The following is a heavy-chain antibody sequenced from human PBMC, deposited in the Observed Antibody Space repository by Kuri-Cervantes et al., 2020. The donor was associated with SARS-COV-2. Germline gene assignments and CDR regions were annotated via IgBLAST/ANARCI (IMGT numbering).Heavy chain of an antibody. Sequence: SVKVSCKASGGTFSSYAISWVRQAPGQGLEWMGGIITIFGTANYAQKFQGRVTITADESTSTAYMELSSLRSEDTAVYYCARSGSSCPKYWYFDLWGRGTLVTVSS. J-gene: IGHJ2*01. CDR2: IITIFGTA. CDR3: ARSGSSCPKYWYFDL. V-gene: IGHV1-69*13. D-gene: IGHD6-13*01. CDR1: GGTFSSYA.